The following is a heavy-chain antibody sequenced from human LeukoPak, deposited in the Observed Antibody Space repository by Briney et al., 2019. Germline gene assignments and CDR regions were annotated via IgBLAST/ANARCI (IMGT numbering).Heavy chain of an antibody. CDR1: GFTFSSYS. D-gene: IGHD3-10*01. J-gene: IGHJ4*02. V-gene: IGHV3-21*01. CDR2: ISSSSSHI. Sequence: KPGGSLRLSCAASGFTFSSYSMNWVRQAPGKGLEWVSSISSSSSHIYYADSVKGRFTISRDNAKNSLYLQMNSLRAEDTAVYYCARDVLYGSGIGMIDYWGQGPLVTVSS. CDR3: ARDVLYGSGIGMIDY.